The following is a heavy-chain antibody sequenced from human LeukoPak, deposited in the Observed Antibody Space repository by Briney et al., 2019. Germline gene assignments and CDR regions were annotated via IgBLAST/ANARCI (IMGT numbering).Heavy chain of an antibody. CDR1: GFTFSSYG. V-gene: IGHV3-30*02. CDR3: AKEGTSYCTNGVCHVDY. Sequence: PEGPLRLSCVASGFTFSSYGMHWARQAPGKGLEWVAVIWNGGSNKYYADSVKGRFTISRDNSKNTLYLQMNSLRDEDTAVYYCAKEGTSYCTNGVCHVDYWGQGTLVTVSS. CDR2: IWNGGSNK. D-gene: IGHD2-8*01. J-gene: IGHJ4*02.